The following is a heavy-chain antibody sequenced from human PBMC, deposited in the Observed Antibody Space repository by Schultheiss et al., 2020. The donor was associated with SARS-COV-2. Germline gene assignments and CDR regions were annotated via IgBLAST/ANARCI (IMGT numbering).Heavy chain of an antibody. V-gene: IGHV4-34*01. CDR1: GGSFSGYY. CDR3: ARERKGYSYGHPTEYYYGMDV. J-gene: IGHJ6*02. Sequence: SETLSLTCAVYGGSFSGYYWSWIRQPPGKGLEWIGEINHSGSTNYNPSLKSRVTISVDTSKNQFSLKLSSVTAADTAVYYCARERKGYSYGHPTEYYYGMDVWGQGTTVTVSS. CDR2: INHSGST. D-gene: IGHD5-18*01.